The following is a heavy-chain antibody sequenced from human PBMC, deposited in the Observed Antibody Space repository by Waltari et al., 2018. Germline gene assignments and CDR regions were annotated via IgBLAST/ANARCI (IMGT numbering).Heavy chain of an antibody. CDR3: ARCRYLEEYYYVDI. V-gene: IGHV4-4*07. CDR2: IHTFGGT. J-gene: IGHJ6*03. D-gene: IGHD3-3*01. CDR1: GVSIKDSY. Sequence: QVQLQESGPGLVTPSKTLSPTCAVSGVSIKDSYWSWFRQPAGKGLEWSRRIHTFGGTNYNPSLRSRGTMSVDTSKNRFSLNLSSVTAADTAVYYCARCRYLEEYYYVDIWGKGTTVTVSS.